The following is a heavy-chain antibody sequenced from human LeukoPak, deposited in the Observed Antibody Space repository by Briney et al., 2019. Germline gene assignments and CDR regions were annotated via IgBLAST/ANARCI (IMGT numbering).Heavy chain of an antibody. CDR3: ARDSSKPFDY. D-gene: IGHD2-2*01. J-gene: IGHJ4*02. V-gene: IGHV3-7*01. Sequence: GGSLRLSCAASGFHFTTYWMGWVRQAPGKGLEWVANIKQDGSEKYYVDSVKGRFTISRDNAKNSLYLQMNSLRAEDTAVYYCARDSSKPFDYWGQGTLVTVSS. CDR1: GFHFTTYW. CDR2: IKQDGSEK.